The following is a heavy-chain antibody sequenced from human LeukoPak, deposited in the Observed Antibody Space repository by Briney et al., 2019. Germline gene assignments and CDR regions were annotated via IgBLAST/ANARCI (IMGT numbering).Heavy chain of an antibody. CDR3: AKDSMYYYDSSGYYYVGGYFDY. CDR2: ISSSSSYI. D-gene: IGHD3-22*01. V-gene: IGHV3-21*01. J-gene: IGHJ4*02. Sequence: GGSLRLSCAASGFTFSSYSMNWVRQAPGKGLEWVSSISSSSSYIYYADSVKGRFTISRDNAKNSLYLQMNSLRAEDTAVYYCAKDSMYYYDSSGYYYVGGYFDYWGQGTLVTVSS. CDR1: GFTFSSYS.